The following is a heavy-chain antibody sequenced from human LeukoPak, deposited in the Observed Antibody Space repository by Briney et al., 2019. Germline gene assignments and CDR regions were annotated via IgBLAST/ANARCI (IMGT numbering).Heavy chain of an antibody. Sequence: EPGGSLRLSCAASGFSFSFYSMNWVRQAPGKGLEWVASISSTTSYIYEADSIKGRFSISRDNARNSLYLQMNSLRTDDTAIYYCARDVKTYTSGSYDYWGQGTLVTVSS. CDR2: ISSTTSYI. J-gene: IGHJ4*02. D-gene: IGHD3-10*01. V-gene: IGHV3-21*01. CDR3: ARDVKTYTSGSYDY. CDR1: GFSFSFYS.